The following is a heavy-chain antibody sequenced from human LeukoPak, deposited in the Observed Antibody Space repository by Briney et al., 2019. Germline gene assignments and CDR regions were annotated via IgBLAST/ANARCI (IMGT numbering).Heavy chain of an antibody. D-gene: IGHD6-13*01. CDR3: ARESSSWDEINWFDP. CDR1: VEFFSGYY. J-gene: IGHJ5*02. Sequence: SETLSLTCAVYVEFFSGYYWSWIRRPPGRGLVWIVYIYYSGSTNYDPSLKGRVTISVDTSKNQFSLKMSSVTAADTAVYYCARESSSWDEINWFDPWGQGTLVTVSS. CDR2: IYYSGST. V-gene: IGHV4-59*12.